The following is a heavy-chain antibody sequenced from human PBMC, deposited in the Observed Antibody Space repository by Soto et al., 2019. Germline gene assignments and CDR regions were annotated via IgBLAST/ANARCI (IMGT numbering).Heavy chain of an antibody. Sequence: PGESLKISCTASGFTFGDYAMSWFRQAPGKGLEWVGFIRSKGYGGTTEYAASVKGRFSISRDDSKSIAYLQMNSLKTEDTAVYYCSRAGVVVVAATYDPWGQGTLVTVSS. CDR1: GFTFGDYA. V-gene: IGHV3-49*03. J-gene: IGHJ5*02. D-gene: IGHD2-15*01. CDR2: IRSKGYGGTT. CDR3: SRAGVVVVAATYDP.